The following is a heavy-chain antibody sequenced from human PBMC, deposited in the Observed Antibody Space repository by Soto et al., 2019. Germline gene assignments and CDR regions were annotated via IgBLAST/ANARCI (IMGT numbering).Heavy chain of an antibody. J-gene: IGHJ5*02. CDR2: IYYSGIT. V-gene: IGHV4-39*01. Sequence: SETLSLTCTVSGDSISSSTYYWGWIRQPPGKGLEWIGNIYYSGITYYNPSLKSRVAISVDTSKNQFSLKLSSVSAADTAIYYCARSNSGYYKWFDPWGQGTLVTVS. CDR3: ARSNSGYYKWFDP. CDR1: GDSISSSTYY. D-gene: IGHD3-22*01.